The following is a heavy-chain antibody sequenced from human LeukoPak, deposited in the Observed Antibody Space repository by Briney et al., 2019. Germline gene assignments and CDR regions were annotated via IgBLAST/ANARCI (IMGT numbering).Heavy chain of an antibody. Sequence: GGSLRLSCAASGFILSSYWMRWVRQAPGKGLEWVANIKQDGSEKHYVDSVKGRFTISRDNAKNSLYLQMNSLRAEDTGVYYCARYSGNPASFEYWGQGTLVTVSS. CDR1: GFILSSYW. D-gene: IGHD1-26*01. CDR3: ARYSGNPASFEY. J-gene: IGHJ4*02. V-gene: IGHV3-7*01. CDR2: IKQDGSEK.